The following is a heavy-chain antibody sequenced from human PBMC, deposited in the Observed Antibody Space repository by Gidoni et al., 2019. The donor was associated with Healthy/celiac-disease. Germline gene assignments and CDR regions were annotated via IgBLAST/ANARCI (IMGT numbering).Heavy chain of an antibody. CDR1: GGSISSSSYY. Sequence: QLQLQESGPGLVKPSETLSLTCTVSGGSISSSSYYWGWIRQPPGKGLEWIGSIYYSGSTYYNPSLKSRVTISVDTSKNQFSLKLSSVTAADTAVYYCARLLTGGHIAAAGTRGYYFDYWGQGTLVTVSS. V-gene: IGHV4-39*01. CDR3: ARLLTGGHIAAAGTRGYYFDY. CDR2: IYYSGST. D-gene: IGHD6-13*01. J-gene: IGHJ4*02.